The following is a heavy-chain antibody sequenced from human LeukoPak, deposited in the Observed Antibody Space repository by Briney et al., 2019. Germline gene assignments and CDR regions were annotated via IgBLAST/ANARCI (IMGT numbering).Heavy chain of an antibody. D-gene: IGHD3-16*02. CDR3: AKDNGDYVWGSYRPDPNWFDP. J-gene: IGHJ5*02. V-gene: IGHV3-74*01. CDR1: GFIFGRYV. CDR2: ISHDGSVT. Sequence: GGSLRLSCGASGFIFGRYVMHWVRQRPGKGLEWVSRISHDGSVTNYADSVEGRFTVSRDNAKNTLYLQMNSLRAEDTAVYYCAKDNGDYVWGSYRPDPNWFDPWGQGTLVTVSS.